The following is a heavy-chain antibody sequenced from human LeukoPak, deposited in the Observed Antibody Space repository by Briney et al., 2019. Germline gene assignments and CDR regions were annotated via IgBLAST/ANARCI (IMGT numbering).Heavy chain of an antibody. Sequence: GRSLGLSCAASGFTFDAYGMHWVRQAPGKGLEWVAVISHDGTTNEYYSDSVKGRFTISRDNSKNTLYLQMNTLRTEDTAVYYCAKDSASLSSHFATYFDYWGQGTLVTVSS. CDR2: ISHDGTTNE. V-gene: IGHV3-30*18. CDR3: AKDSASLSSHFATYFDY. J-gene: IGHJ4*02. CDR1: GFTFDAYG. D-gene: IGHD6-13*01.